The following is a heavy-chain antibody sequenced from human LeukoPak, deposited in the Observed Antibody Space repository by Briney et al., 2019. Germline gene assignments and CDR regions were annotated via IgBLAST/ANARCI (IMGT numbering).Heavy chain of an antibody. V-gene: IGHV4-59*08. D-gene: IGHD6-19*01. CDR2: IYNGRST. J-gene: IGHJ4*02. Sequence: SETLSLTCSASGASTSSRYWSWIRQSPGRTLEWIGHIYNGRSTKCNPSLTSRVTISVDTSKNQFSLSLTSVTAADTAIYYCAQTTGWPGFDFWGPGALVTVSS. CDR3: AQTTGWPGFDF. CDR1: GASTSSRY.